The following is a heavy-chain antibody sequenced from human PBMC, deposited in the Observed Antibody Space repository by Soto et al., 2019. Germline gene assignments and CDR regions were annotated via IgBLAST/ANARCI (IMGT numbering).Heavy chain of an antibody. CDR1: GYSFTSYW. V-gene: IGHV5-51*01. D-gene: IGHD3-9*01. Sequence: GASLKISCKGSGYSFTSYWIGWARQMPGKGLEWMGIIYPGDSDTRYSPPRQGQGTISGDKSISPAYLQCSSLKASDTAMYYCARPDILTGYYNGAFDIWGQGTMVTVSS. J-gene: IGHJ3*02. CDR2: IYPGDSDT. CDR3: ARPDILTGYYNGAFDI.